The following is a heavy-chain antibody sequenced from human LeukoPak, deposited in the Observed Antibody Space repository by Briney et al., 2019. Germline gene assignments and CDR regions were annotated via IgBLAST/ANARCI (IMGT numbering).Heavy chain of an antibody. D-gene: IGHD2-2*01. CDR1: GGTFSSYA. CDR3: ARRGVVPAAMGDYCYMDV. J-gene: IGHJ6*03. CDR2: IIPIFGTA. Sequence: ATVRVSCKASGGTFSSYAISWVRQAPGQGLEWMGGIIPIFGTANYAQKFQGRVTITADESTSTAYMELSSLRSEDTAVYYCARRGVVPAAMGDYCYMDVWGKGTTVTVSS. V-gene: IGHV1-69*13.